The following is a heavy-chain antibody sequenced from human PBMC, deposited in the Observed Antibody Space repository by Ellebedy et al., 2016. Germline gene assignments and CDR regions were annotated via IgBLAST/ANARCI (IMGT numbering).Heavy chain of an antibody. CDR3: ARAPYGDSNWFDP. D-gene: IGHD4-17*01. CDR2: MNPNSGNT. V-gene: IGHV1-8*01. Sequence: ASVKVSCXASGYTFTSYDINWVRQATGQGLEWMGWMNPNSGNTGYAQKFQGRVTMTRNTSISTVYMELSSLRSEDTAVYYCARAPYGDSNWFDPWGQGTLVTVSS. CDR1: GYTFTSYD. J-gene: IGHJ5*02.